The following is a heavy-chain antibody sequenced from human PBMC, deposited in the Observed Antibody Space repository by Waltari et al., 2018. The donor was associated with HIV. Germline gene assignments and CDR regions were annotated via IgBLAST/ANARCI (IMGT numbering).Heavy chain of an antibody. CDR1: GASISSYY. V-gene: IGHV4-59*01. CDR2: TFYSGST. CDR3: ARGANWFDP. J-gene: IGHJ5*02. Sequence: QVQLQASGPGLVKPSETLSLTCTVSGASISSYYWTWIRQPPGKGLDWIGYTFYSGSTNYNPSLKSRVNISVDTAKNQLTLKLTSVTAADTAVYYCARGANWFDPWGQGTLVTVAS.